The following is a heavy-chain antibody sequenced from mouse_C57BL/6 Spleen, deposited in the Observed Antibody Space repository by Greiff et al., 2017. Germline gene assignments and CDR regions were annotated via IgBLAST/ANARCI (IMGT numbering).Heavy chain of an antibody. V-gene: IGHV1-69*01. CDR3: ARGNYDYAFDY. Sequence: QVQLQQPGAELVMPGASVKLSCKASGYTFTSYWMHWVKQRPGQGLKWIGEIDPSDSYTNYNQKFKGKSTLTVDKSSSTAYMQLSSLTSEDSAVYYCARGNYDYAFDYWGQGTTRTVAS. CDR1: GYTFTSYW. CDR2: IDPSDSYT. D-gene: IGHD2-4*01. J-gene: IGHJ2*01.